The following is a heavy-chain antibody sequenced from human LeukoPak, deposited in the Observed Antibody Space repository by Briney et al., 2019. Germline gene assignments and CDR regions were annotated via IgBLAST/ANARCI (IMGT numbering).Heavy chain of an antibody. J-gene: IGHJ3*02. CDR2: VNPNSGDT. D-gene: IGHD3-16*01. CDR3: ARDPRLGPTNAFDI. Sequence: GASVKVSCKVSGYTFTGYYIHWVRQAPGQGLEWMGWVNPNSGDTNYPQKFQGRVTMTRDTSVSTAYMELGRLRSDDTAVYYCARDPRLGPTNAFDIWGQGTMVTVSS. CDR1: GYTFTGYY. V-gene: IGHV1-2*02.